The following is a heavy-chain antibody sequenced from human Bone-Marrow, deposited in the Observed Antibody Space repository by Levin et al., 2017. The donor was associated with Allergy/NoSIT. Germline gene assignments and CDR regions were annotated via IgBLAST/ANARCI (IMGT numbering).Heavy chain of an antibody. CDR3: ARDKNTLLAIYALGLFDY. D-gene: IGHD2/OR15-2a*01. Sequence: GGSLRLSCADSGITFSNHAMHWVRQAPGKGLEWVALISYDGSKTFYADSVKGRFNISRDNSKNTLFLHMSSLTAEDTAVYYCARDKNTLLAIYALGLFDYWGQGIQVTVSS. CDR1: GITFSNHA. CDR2: ISYDGSKT. J-gene: IGHJ4*02. V-gene: IGHV3-30*04.